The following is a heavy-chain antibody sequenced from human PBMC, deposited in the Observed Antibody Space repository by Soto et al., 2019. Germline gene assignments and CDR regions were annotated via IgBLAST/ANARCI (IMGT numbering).Heavy chain of an antibody. Sequence: PRGSLRLSCAASGFTVSSNYMSWVLQAPGKGLEWVSVIYSGGSTYYADSVKGRFTISRDNSKNTLYLQMNSLRAEDTAVYYCARVTKYYYGGSGYYVAYWGQRTLVSVSS. CDR1: GFTVSSNY. CDR3: ARVTKYYYGGSGYYVAY. CDR2: IYSGGST. D-gene: IGHD3-22*01. J-gene: IGHJ4*02. V-gene: IGHV3-53*01.